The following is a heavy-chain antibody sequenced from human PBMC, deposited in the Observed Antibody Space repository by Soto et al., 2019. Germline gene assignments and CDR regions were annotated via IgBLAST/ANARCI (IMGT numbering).Heavy chain of an antibody. V-gene: IGHV4-4*02. CDR1: GASMSTNHW. CDR2: IYPSGST. J-gene: IGHJ3*02. Sequence: QVQLQESGPGLVKPSGTLSLTCAVSGASMSTNHWWSWVRQSPGKGLEWIGEIYPSGSTNYNPSLRGRVTFSVDKSKIQFSLRLNSLTAADTAVYFCARDYCSSTNCYGRTAFDIWGRGTLVTVS. CDR3: ARDYCSSTNCYGRTAFDI. D-gene: IGHD2-2*01.